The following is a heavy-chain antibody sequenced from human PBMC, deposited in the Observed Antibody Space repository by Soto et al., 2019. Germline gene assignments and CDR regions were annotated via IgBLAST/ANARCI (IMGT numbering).Heavy chain of an antibody. Sequence: QVQLVESGGGVVQPGRSLRLSCAASGFTFSSYGMHWVRQAPGKGLEWVAVISYNESNKYYADSVKDRFTISRDNSKNTPYLQMNSLRAEDTAVYYCANVDVGSYGMDVWGQGTTVTVSS. CDR3: ANVDVGSYGMDV. V-gene: IGHV3-30*18. CDR1: GFTFSSYG. CDR2: ISYNESNK. D-gene: IGHD5-12*01. J-gene: IGHJ6*02.